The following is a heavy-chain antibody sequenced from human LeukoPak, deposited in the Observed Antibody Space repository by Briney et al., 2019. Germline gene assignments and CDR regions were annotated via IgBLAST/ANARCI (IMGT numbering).Heavy chain of an antibody. Sequence: GRSLRLSCAASGFTFDDYAMHWVRQAPGKGVEWVSGISWNSGRIGYGDSVKGRFTISRDNAKNSLYLQMNSFRAEDTALYYCAKDMRTDAAGTLDYWGQGTLVTVSS. D-gene: IGHD6-13*01. CDR1: GFTFDDYA. J-gene: IGHJ4*02. V-gene: IGHV3-9*01. CDR3: AKDMRTDAAGTLDY. CDR2: ISWNSGRI.